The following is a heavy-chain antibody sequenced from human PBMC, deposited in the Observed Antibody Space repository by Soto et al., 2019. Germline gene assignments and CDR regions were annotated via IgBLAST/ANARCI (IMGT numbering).Heavy chain of an antibody. CDR2: IKSRADGGTT. Sequence: EVQLVESGGDFVKPGGSLRVSCAVSGFSFSNAWMSWVRQAPGKGLEWVGRIKSRADGGTTDYTAPVKGRFTISRDDSKNTVCLQMNSLKTEDTAVYYCTAHLGEFFPLDYWGQGTLVTVSS. V-gene: IGHV3-15*01. CDR3: TAHLGEFFPLDY. D-gene: IGHD3-16*01. J-gene: IGHJ4*02. CDR1: GFSFSNAW.